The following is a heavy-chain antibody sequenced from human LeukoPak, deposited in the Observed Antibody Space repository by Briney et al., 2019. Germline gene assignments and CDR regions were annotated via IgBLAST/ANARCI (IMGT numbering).Heavy chain of an antibody. Sequence: PSETLSLTCAVYGGSFSGYYWSWIRQPPGKGLEWIGEINHSGSTNYNPSLKSRVTISVDTSKNQFSLKLSSVTAADTAVYYCALKGGDAFDIWGQGTMVTVSS. CDR1: GGSFSGYY. V-gene: IGHV4-34*01. J-gene: IGHJ3*02. CDR2: INHSGST. CDR3: ALKGGDAFDI.